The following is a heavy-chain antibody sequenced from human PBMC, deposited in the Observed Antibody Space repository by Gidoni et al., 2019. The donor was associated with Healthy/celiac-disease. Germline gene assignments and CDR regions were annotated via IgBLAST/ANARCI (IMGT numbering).Heavy chain of an antibody. Sequence: QVQLQESGPGLVKPSETLSLTCTVSGGSISSYYWSWIRQPPGKGLEWIGYIYYSGSTNYNPSLKSRVTISVDTSKNQFSLKLSSVTAADTAVYYCARVAGDYVYYYYYMDVWGKGTTVTVSS. CDR1: GGSISSYY. CDR2: IYYSGST. CDR3: ARVAGDYVYYYYYMDV. D-gene: IGHD4-17*01. V-gene: IGHV4-59*01. J-gene: IGHJ6*03.